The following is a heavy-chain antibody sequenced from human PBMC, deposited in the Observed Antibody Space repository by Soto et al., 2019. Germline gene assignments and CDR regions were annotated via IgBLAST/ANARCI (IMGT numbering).Heavy chain of an antibody. CDR1: GNSFTSYW. D-gene: IGHD6-19*01. V-gene: IGHV5-51*01. CDR3: ARRPDQYSSGWFYAFDI. Sequence: VESLKISCEVSGNSFTSYWIVWVRQMPGKGLEWTGIIYSGDSYTRYSPSFQGQVTISADKSISTAYLQWSSLKASDTAMYYCARRPDQYSSGWFYAFDIWGQGAMVTVSS. J-gene: IGHJ3*02. CDR2: IYSGDSYT.